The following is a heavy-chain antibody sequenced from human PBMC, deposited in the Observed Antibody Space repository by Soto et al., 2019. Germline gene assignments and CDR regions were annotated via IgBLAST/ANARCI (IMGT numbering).Heavy chain of an antibody. D-gene: IGHD3-16*02. CDR3: QKSYRLGELSLLTTDDY. CDR1: GFTFSSYW. V-gene: IGHV3-21*01. Sequence: GGSLRLSCAASGFTFSSYWMHWVRQAPGKGLEWVSSISSSSSYIYYADSVKGRFTISRDNAKNSLYLQMNSLRAEDTAVYYCQKSYRLGELSLLTTDDYWGQGTLVTVSS. J-gene: IGHJ4*02. CDR2: ISSSSSYI.